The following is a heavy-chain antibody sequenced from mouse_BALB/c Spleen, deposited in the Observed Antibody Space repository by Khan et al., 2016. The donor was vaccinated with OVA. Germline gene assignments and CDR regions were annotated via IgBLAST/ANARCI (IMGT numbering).Heavy chain of an antibody. CDR2: IAPGRGSN. CDR3: GRSTYYGSGLYAMDY. CDR1: GYTFTSYW. Sequence: DLVKPGASVKLSCKASGYTFTSYWINWIKQRPGQGLEWIGRIAPGRGSNYYTEMFKGKATLTVDTSSPTAYIQVRSLSSEDSAVYFCGRSTYYGSGLYAMDYWGQGTSVTVSS. V-gene: IGHV1S41*01. J-gene: IGHJ4*01. D-gene: IGHD1-1*01.